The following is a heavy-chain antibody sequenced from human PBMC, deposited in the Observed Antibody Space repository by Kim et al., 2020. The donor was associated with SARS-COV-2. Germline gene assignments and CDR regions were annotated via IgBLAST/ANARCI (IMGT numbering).Heavy chain of an antibody. Sequence: SETLSLTCTVSGGSISSSSYYWGWIRQPPGKGLEWIGSIYYSGSTYYNPSLKSRITISVDTSKNQFSLKLSSVTAADTAVYYCARDIGDYDFWSGWSTFIYYYGMDVWGQGTTVTVSS. CDR3: ARDIGDYDFWSGWSTFIYYYGMDV. J-gene: IGHJ6*02. CDR2: IYYSGST. V-gene: IGHV4-39*07. D-gene: IGHD3-3*01. CDR1: GGSISSSSYY.